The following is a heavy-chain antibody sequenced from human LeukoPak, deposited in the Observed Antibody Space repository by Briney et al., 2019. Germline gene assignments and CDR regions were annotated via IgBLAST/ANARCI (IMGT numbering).Heavy chain of an antibody. D-gene: IGHD2-21*02. J-gene: IGHJ4*02. CDR2: ISWNSGSI. CDR3: AKDMDCGGDCYSKTFDY. V-gene: IGHV3-9*01. Sequence: SLRLSCAASGFTFDDYAMHWVRQAPGKGLEWVSGISWNSGSIGYADSVKGRFTISRDNAKNSLYLQMNSLRAEDTALYYCAKDMDCGGDCYSKTFDYWGQGTLVTVSS. CDR1: GFTFDDYA.